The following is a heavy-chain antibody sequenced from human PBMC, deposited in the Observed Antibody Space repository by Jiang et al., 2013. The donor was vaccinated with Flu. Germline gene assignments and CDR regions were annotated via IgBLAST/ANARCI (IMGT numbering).Heavy chain of an antibody. CDR1: GGSINNYY. CDR3: ARQSYSRSWNTEFDY. CDR2: IHYSGST. D-gene: IGHD6-13*01. V-gene: IGHV4-59*08. Sequence: GLVKPSETLSLTCTVSGGSINNYYWSWIRQSPRQGLEWIGNIHYSGSTNYNPSLKSRVTISMDTSKNQFSLNLNSVTAADTAVYFCARQSYSRSWNTEFDYWGQGTLVTVSS. J-gene: IGHJ4*02.